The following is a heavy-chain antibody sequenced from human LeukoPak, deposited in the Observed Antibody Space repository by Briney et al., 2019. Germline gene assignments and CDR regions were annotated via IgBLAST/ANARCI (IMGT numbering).Heavy chain of an antibody. CDR2: IIPIFGTA. D-gene: IGHD4-11*01. V-gene: IGHV1-69*06. CDR3: ARVGTVTYYYYMDV. J-gene: IGHJ6*03. Sequence: SVKVSCKASGGTFSSYAISWVRQAPGQGREWMGGIIPIFGTANYAQKSQGRVTITADKSTSTAYMELSSLRSEDTAVYYCARVGTVTYYYYMDVWGKGTMVTVSS. CDR1: GGTFSSYA.